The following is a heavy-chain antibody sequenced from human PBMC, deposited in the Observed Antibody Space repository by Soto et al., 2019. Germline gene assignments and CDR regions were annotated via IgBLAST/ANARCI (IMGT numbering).Heavy chain of an antibody. CDR1: GASTVSHYH. D-gene: IGHD1-26*01. CDR2: IFNSGTT. V-gene: IGHV4-31*02. Sequence: SETLSLTCSVSGASTVSHYHWTCIRQPPGKGLEWMGYIFNSGTTFYNPSLTSRLSISMDTSGNHFSLELRSVTAADTAVYYCALALGPTTGLDYWGQGTLVTVSS. J-gene: IGHJ4*02. CDR3: ALALGPTTGLDY.